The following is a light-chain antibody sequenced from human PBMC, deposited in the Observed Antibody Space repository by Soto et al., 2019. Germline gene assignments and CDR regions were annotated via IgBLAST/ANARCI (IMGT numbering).Light chain of an antibody. J-gene: IGLJ1*01. V-gene: IGLV2-14*01. Sequence: HSLLSRPASVRGDPGQSITISCTATIGHIDNYNYVYWYQHHPGKAPILLIYEGYNRPSGVCKRFYGSKSSERAALTISGLQAEDEGDYYSTSYRSSRSTYVFGTGTTVTV. CDR3: TSYRSSRSTYV. CDR1: IGHIDNYNY. CDR2: EGY.